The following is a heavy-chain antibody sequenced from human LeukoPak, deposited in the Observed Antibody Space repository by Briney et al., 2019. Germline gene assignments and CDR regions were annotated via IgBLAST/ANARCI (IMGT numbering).Heavy chain of an antibody. J-gene: IGHJ5*02. V-gene: IGHV4-34*01. CDR3: ASSTTVTSHYNWFDP. CDR1: GGSFSGYY. D-gene: IGHD4-17*01. Sequence: PSETLSLTCAVYGGSFSGYYWSWIRQPPGKGLEWIGEINHSGSTNYNPSLKSRVTTSVDTSKNQFSLKLSSVTAADTAVYYCASSTTVTSHYNWFDPWGQGTLVTVSS. CDR2: INHSGST.